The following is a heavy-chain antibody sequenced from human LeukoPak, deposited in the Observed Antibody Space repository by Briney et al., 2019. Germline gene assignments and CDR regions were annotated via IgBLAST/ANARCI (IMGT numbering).Heavy chain of an antibody. CDR2: IYHSGST. D-gene: IGHD6-6*01. Sequence: SQTLSLTCTVSGGSISSGGYYWSWIRQPPGKGLEWIGYIYHSGSTYYNPSLKSRVTISVDRSKNQFSLKLSSVTAADTAVYYCARDPPIIAARPTFTFDIWGQGTMVTVSS. J-gene: IGHJ3*02. V-gene: IGHV4-30-2*01. CDR3: ARDPPIIAARPTFTFDI. CDR1: GGSISSGGYY.